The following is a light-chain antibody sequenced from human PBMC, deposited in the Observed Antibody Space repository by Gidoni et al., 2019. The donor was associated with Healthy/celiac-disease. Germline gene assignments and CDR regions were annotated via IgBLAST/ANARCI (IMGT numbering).Light chain of an antibody. CDR1: QSVSSN. J-gene: IGKJ1*01. Sequence: EIVLTKSPATLAVSTGERSTLSCRASQSVSSNLSWYQQKPGQAPRLLIYGASTRATGIPARVSGSGSGTEFTLTVSSLQSEDFAVYYCQQYNNWPPWTFGQGTKVEIK. CDR2: GAS. V-gene: IGKV3-15*01. CDR3: QQYNNWPPWT.